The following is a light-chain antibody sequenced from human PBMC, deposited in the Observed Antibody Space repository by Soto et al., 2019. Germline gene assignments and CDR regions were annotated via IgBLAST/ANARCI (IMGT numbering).Light chain of an antibody. CDR2: DVI. CDR1: TSDVGAYNL. Sequence: QSALTQPRSVSGSPGQSITLSCDGSTSDVGAYNLVSWYQQHPGEAPKLMIYDVIKRPSGVPYRFSGSKSGNTASLTITGLRAEDEADYYCQSYDNILSGPLFGGGTKVTVL. CDR3: QSYDNILSGPL. J-gene: IGLJ3*02. V-gene: IGLV2-11*01.